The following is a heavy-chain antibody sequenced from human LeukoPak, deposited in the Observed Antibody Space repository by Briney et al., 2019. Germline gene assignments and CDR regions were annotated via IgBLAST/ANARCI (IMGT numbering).Heavy chain of an antibody. CDR2: INHSGST. J-gene: IGHJ5*02. Sequence: SETLSLTCAGYGGSFSGYYWSWIRQPPGKGLEWIGEINHSGSTNYNPSLKSRVTISVDTSKNQFSLKLSSVTAADTAVYYCARGRRAVAGTCWFDPWGQGTLVTVSS. CDR3: ARGRRAVAGTCWFDP. V-gene: IGHV4-34*01. D-gene: IGHD6-19*01. CDR1: GGSFSGYY.